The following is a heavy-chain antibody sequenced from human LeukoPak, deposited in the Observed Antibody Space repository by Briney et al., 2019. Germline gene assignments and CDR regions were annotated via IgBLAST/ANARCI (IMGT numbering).Heavy chain of an antibody. CDR3: ARGYYDFWSGYKTDAFDI. V-gene: IGHV4-61*01. D-gene: IGHD3-3*01. CDR2: FYYSGST. J-gene: IGHJ3*02. Sequence: SETLSLTCTVSGDSVNSGSYYWSWIRQPPGKGLEWIGYFYYSGSTNYNPSLKSRVTISVDTSKNQFSLKLSSVTAADTAVYYCARGYYDFWSGYKTDAFDIWGQGTMVTVSS. CDR1: GDSVNSGSYY.